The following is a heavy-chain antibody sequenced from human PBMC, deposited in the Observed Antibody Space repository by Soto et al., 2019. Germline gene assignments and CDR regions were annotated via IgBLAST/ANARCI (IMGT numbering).Heavy chain of an antibody. CDR1: GFTFSSYA. V-gene: IGHV3-30-3*01. CDR3: ARGVVRGVIVPYGMDV. Sequence: QVQLVESGGGVVQPGRSLRLSCAASGFTFSSYAMHWVRQAPGKGLEWVAVISYDGSNKYYADSVKGRFTISRDNSKNTLYLQMNRLRAEDTAVYYCARGVVRGVIVPYGMDVWGQGTTVTVSS. D-gene: IGHD3-10*01. CDR2: ISYDGSNK. J-gene: IGHJ6*02.